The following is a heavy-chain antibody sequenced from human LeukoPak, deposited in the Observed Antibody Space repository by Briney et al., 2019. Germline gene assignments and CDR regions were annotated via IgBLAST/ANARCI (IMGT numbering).Heavy chain of an antibody. Sequence: SETLSLTCTVSGGSISSYYWSWIRQPAGKGPEWIGRIYTSGSTYYNPSLKSRVTISVDTSKSQFSLKLSSVTAADTAVYYCARARPHIVVVTVFDYWGQGTLVTVSS. D-gene: IGHD2-21*02. V-gene: IGHV4-4*07. CDR2: IYTSGST. CDR3: ARARPHIVVVTVFDY. CDR1: GGSISSYY. J-gene: IGHJ4*02.